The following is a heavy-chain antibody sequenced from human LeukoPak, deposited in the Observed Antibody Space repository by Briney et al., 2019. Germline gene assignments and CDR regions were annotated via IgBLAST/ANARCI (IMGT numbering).Heavy chain of an antibody. D-gene: IGHD6-13*01. CDR3: AKMTAAGNFDC. V-gene: IGHV3-23*01. CDR2: ISDSGSST. CDR1: GFTFRSYA. Sequence: PGGSLRLSCAASGFTFRSYAMSWVRQAPGMGLEWASAISDSGSSTYYADSVKGRFTISRDNSKNTLFLQMNSLRAEDTAVYYCAKMTAAGNFDCWGQGTLVPVSS. J-gene: IGHJ4*02.